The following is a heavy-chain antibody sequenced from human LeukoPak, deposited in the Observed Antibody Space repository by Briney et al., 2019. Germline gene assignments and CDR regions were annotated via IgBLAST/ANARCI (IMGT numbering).Heavy chain of an antibody. D-gene: IGHD3-9*01. CDR1: GGTFSSYA. CDR2: IIPIFGTA. J-gene: IGHJ4*02. V-gene: IGHV1-69*01. Sequence: SVTVSFKASGGTFSSYAISWVRQAPGQGLEWMGGIIPIFGTANYAQKFQGRVTITADESTSTAYMELSSLRSEDTAVYYCARVQRDDILAGYYTYYFDYWGQGTLVTVSS. CDR3: ARVQRDDILAGYYTYYFDY.